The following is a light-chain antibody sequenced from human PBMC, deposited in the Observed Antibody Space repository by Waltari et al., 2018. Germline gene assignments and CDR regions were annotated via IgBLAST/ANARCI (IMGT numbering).Light chain of an antibody. CDR3: SSFTTIGTLVV. CDR1: SSDVGGYNH. Sequence: QSALTQPASVSGSPGQSITISCTGTSSDVGGYNHVSWSQQQPGKAPKLLISEVTNRPSGVSNRFSGSKSGNTASLTISGLQAEDEAEYYCSSFTTIGTLVVFGGGTKLTVL. J-gene: IGLJ2*01. V-gene: IGLV2-14*01. CDR2: EVT.